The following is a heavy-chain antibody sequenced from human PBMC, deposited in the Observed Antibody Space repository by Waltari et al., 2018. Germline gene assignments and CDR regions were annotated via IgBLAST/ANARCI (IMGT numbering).Heavy chain of an antibody. CDR1: GYSISSGYY. V-gene: IGHV4-38-2*01. CDR2: IHHSGST. J-gene: IGHJ4*02. D-gene: IGHD5-12*01. Sequence: QVQLQESGPGLVKPSETLSLTCAVPGYSISSGYYWGWIRPPPGKGLEWIGSIHHSGSTYSNRPLNGRVTISVDTSKNQFSLKLSSVTAADTAVYYCASTNIGFDYWGQGTLVTVSS. CDR3: ASTNIGFDY.